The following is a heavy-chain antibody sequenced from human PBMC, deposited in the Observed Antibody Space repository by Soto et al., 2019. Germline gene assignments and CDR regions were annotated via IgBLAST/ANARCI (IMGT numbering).Heavy chain of an antibody. V-gene: IGHV3-21*01. J-gene: IGHJ6*02. D-gene: IGHD2-15*01. Sequence: EVQLVESGGGLVKPGGSLRLSCAASGFTFSSYSMNWVRQAPGKGLEWVSSISSSSSYIYYADSVKGRFTITRDNAEHSLQLQINSRGAADTAVYYCARDSVVVVSATPYYYYYGMDVWGQGTTVTVSS. CDR1: GFTFSSYS. CDR3: ARDSVVVVSATPYYYYYGMDV. CDR2: ISSSSSYI.